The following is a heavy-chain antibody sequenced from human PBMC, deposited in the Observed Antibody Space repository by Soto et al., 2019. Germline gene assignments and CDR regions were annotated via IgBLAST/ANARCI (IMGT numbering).Heavy chain of an antibody. J-gene: IGHJ6*02. Sequence: ASVKVSCKASGGTFSSYAISWVRQAPGQGLEWMGGIIPIFGTANYAQKFQGRVTITADESTSTAYMELSSLRSEDTAVYYCARGDPAGSSHEVIEYYYGMDVWGQGTTVTVYS. CDR1: GGTFSSYA. D-gene: IGHD6-13*01. CDR2: IIPIFGTA. V-gene: IGHV1-69*13. CDR3: ARGDPAGSSHEVIEYYYGMDV.